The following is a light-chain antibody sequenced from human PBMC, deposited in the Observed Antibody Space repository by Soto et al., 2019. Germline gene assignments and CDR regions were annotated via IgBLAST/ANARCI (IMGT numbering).Light chain of an antibody. CDR2: DAV. V-gene: IGKV3-20*01. CDR1: QSVTGTN. Sequence: EIVLTQSPGTLSLSPGEGATLSCRASQSVTGTNLAWYQQRPGQAPRLLIYDAVRRATGIPGRFSGSGSGTDFTLTISRLEPEDFAVYYCHQYGSSLGTFGQGTKVEI. J-gene: IGKJ2*01. CDR3: HQYGSSLGT.